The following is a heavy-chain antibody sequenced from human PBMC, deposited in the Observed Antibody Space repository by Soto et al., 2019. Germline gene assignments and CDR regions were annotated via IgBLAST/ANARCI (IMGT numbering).Heavy chain of an antibody. CDR3: ARETTVTTVFDY. J-gene: IGHJ4*02. D-gene: IGHD4-17*01. CDR2: IYYSGST. CDR1: GGSVSSGSYY. Sequence: SETLSLTCTVSGGSVSSGSYYWSWIRQPPGKGLEWIGYIYYSGSTNYNPSLKSRVTISVDTSKNQFSLKLSSVTDADTAVYYCARETTVTTVFDYWGQGTLVTVSS. V-gene: IGHV4-61*01.